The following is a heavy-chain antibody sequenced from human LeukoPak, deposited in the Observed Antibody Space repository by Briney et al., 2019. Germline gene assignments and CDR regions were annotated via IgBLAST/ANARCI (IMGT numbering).Heavy chain of an antibody. CDR3: AKDMSYYDSSGLIDY. CDR2: ISWNSGSI. J-gene: IGHJ4*02. Sequence: QPGGSLRLSCAASGFTFDDYAMHWVRQAPGKGLGWVSGISWNSGSIGYADSVKGRFTISRDNAKNSLYLQMNSLRAEDTALYYCAKDMSYYDSSGLIDYWGQGTLVTVSS. D-gene: IGHD3-22*01. CDR1: GFTFDDYA. V-gene: IGHV3-9*01.